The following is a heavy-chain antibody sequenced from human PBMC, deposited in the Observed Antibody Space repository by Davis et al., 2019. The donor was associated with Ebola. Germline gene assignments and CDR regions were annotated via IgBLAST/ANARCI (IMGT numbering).Heavy chain of an antibody. CDR1: GGSVSTGSYH. CDR3: ARGRDFWRN. D-gene: IGHD3-3*01. V-gene: IGHV4-61*01. Sequence: MPSETLSLTCTVSGGSVSTGSYHWNWIRQPPGKGLEWIGYIYYTGSTNYNPSLKSRVTISVDTSKNQFSLKLSSVTAADTAVYYCARGRDFWRNWGQGTLITVSS. J-gene: IGHJ4*02. CDR2: IYYTGST.